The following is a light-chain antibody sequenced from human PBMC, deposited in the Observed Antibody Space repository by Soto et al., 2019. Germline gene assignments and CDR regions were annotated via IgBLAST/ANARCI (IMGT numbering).Light chain of an antibody. CDR1: PSVTNY. CDR2: GAF. Sequence: PGERATLSCRASPSVTNYLAWYQQKPGQPPRLLIYGAFNRAAGIPARFSGSGSGTDFTLTISSLEPEDSAVYYCQQRNIWPPVTFGQGTRLEMK. J-gene: IGKJ5*01. V-gene: IGKV3-11*01. CDR3: QQRNIWPPVT.